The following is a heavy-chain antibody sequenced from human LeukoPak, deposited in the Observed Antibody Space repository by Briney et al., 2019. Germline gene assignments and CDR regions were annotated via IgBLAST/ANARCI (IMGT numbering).Heavy chain of an antibody. CDR2: ISWNSGSI. CDR3: AKDIYGHYYYMDV. D-gene: IGHD3-16*01. Sequence: GGSLRLSCAASGFTFDDYAMHWVRQAPGKGLEWVSGISWNSGSIGYADSVKGRFTISRDNAKNSLYLQMNSLRAEDTALYYCAKDIYGHYYYMDVWGKGTTVTDSS. J-gene: IGHJ6*03. CDR1: GFTFDDYA. V-gene: IGHV3-9*01.